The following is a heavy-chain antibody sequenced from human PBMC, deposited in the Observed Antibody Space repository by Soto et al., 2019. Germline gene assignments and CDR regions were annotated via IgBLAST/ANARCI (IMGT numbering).Heavy chain of an antibody. CDR2: INPNSGGT. Sequence: ASVKVSCKASGYTFTGYYMHWVRQAPGQGLEWMGWINPNSGGTNYAQEFQGWVTMTRDTSISTAYMELSRLRSDDTAVYYCARDFRSSYCSSTSCNRTSDAFDIWGQGTMVTVSS. CDR1: GYTFTGYY. V-gene: IGHV1-2*04. D-gene: IGHD2-2*01. J-gene: IGHJ3*02. CDR3: ARDFRSSYCSSTSCNRTSDAFDI.